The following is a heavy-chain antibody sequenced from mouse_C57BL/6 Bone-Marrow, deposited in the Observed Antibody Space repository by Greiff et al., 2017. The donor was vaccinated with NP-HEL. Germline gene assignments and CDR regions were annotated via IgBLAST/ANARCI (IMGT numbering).Heavy chain of an antibody. V-gene: IGHV1-78*01. CDR1: GYTFTDHT. CDR2: IYPRDGST. J-gene: IGHJ3*01. D-gene: IGHD2-2*01. CDR3: ARSGEIDLRVTGFAY. Sequence: VKVVESDAELVKPGASVKISCKVSGYTFTDHTIHWMKQRPEQGLEWIGYIYPRDGSTKYNEKFKGKATLTADKSSSTAYMQLNSLTSEDSAVYFCARSGEIDLRVTGFAYWGQGTLVTVSA.